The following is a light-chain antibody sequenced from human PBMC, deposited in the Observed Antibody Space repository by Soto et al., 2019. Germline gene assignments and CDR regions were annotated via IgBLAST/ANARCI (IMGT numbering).Light chain of an antibody. CDR1: SSDVGSYNL. J-gene: IGLJ1*01. Sequence: QSALTQPASVSGSPGQSITISSPGTSSDVGSYNLVSWYQQHPGKAPKLMIYEDSKRPSGVSNRFSGSKSGNTASLTISGLQVVDEADYYCCSYAGSSTYNYVFGTGTKVTVL. CDR3: CSYAGSSTYNYV. V-gene: IGLV2-23*01. CDR2: EDS.